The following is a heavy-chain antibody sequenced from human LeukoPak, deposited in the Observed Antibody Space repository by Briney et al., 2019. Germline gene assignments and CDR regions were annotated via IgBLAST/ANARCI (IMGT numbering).Heavy chain of an antibody. Sequence: SETLSLTCTVSGGSISSGGYYWSWIRQPPGKGLEWIGYIYHSGSTYYNPSLKSRVTISVDRSKNQFSPKLSSVTAADTAVYYCARGALIAAAIDYWGQGTLVAVSS. V-gene: IGHV4-30-2*01. D-gene: IGHD6-13*01. CDR3: ARGALIAAAIDY. CDR2: IYHSGST. CDR1: GGSISSGGYY. J-gene: IGHJ4*02.